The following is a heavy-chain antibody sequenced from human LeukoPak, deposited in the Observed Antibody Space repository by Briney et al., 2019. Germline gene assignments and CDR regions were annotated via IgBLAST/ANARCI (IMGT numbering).Heavy chain of an antibody. Sequence: GASVKVSCKASGYTFTSYGISWVRQAPGQGLEWMGWISAYNGNTNYAQKLQGRVTMTTDTSTSTAYMELRSLRSDDTAVYYCARVSSSGWYHYSMDVWGQGTTVTVSS. CDR3: ARVSSSGWYHYSMDV. CDR2: ISAYNGNT. V-gene: IGHV1-18*01. D-gene: IGHD6-19*01. J-gene: IGHJ6*02. CDR1: GYTFTSYG.